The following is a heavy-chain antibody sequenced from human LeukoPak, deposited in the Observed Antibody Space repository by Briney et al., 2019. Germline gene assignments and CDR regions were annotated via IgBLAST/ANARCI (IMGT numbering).Heavy chain of an antibody. Sequence: ASVKVSCKASGYTFTGYYMHWVRQAPGQGLEWMGWINPNSGGTNYAQKLQGRVTMTTDTSTSTAYMELRSLRSDDTAVYYCAILPLYYYDSSGSQLDYWGQGTLVTVSS. J-gene: IGHJ4*02. D-gene: IGHD3-22*01. CDR2: INPNSGGT. V-gene: IGHV1-2*02. CDR1: GYTFTGYY. CDR3: AILPLYYYDSSGSQLDY.